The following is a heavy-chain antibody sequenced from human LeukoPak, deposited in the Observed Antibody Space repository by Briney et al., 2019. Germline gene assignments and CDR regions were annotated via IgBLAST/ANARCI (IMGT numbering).Heavy chain of an antibody. CDR2: ISAYNGNT. J-gene: IGHJ6*02. CDR3: ARDQRGNYYYGMDV. Sequence: ASVKVSCKASGYTFTSYGISWVRQAPGQGLEWMGWISAYNGNTNYAQKLQGRVTMTTDTSTSTAYMELRSLRSDDTAVYYCARDQRGNYYYGMDVWGQGTTVTVSS. D-gene: IGHD1-1*01. CDR1: GYTFTSYG. V-gene: IGHV1-18*01.